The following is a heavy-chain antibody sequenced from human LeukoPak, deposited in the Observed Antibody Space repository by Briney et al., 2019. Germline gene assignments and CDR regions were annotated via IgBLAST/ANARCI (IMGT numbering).Heavy chain of an antibody. J-gene: IGHJ6*03. CDR1: GFTFSSYE. V-gene: IGHV3-48*03. D-gene: IGHD4-17*01. CDR3: ARRFRYGDYSTAGDMDV. CDR2: ISSSGSTI. Sequence: PGGSLRLSCAASGFTFSSYEMNWVRQAPGKGLEWVSYISSSGSTIYYADSVKGRFTISRDNAKNSLYLQMNSLRAEDTAVYYYARRFRYGDYSTAGDMDVWGKGTTVTVSS.